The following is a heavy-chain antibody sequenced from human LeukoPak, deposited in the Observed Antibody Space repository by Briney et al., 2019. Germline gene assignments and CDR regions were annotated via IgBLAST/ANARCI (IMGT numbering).Heavy chain of an antibody. CDR1: GFTFSSYA. CDR2: ISSNGGST. Sequence: GGSLRLSCAASGFTFSSYAMHWVRQAPGKGLEYVSAISSNGGSTYYANSVKGRFTISRDNSKNTLYLQMGSLRAEDMAVYYCARVPVAGTRYYYYYGMDVWGQGTTVTVSS. V-gene: IGHV3-64*01. D-gene: IGHD6-19*01. J-gene: IGHJ6*02. CDR3: ARVPVAGTRYYYYYGMDV.